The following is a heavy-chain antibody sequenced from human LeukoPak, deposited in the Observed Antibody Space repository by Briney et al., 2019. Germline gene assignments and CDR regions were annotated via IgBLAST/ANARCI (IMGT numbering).Heavy chain of an antibody. CDR3: ASRYSSGRLTFNI. Sequence: SETLSLTCTVSGGSISSGDYYWSWIRQPPGKGLEWIGYIYYSGSTYYNPSLKSRVTISVDTSKNQFSLKLGSVTAADTAVYYCASRYSSGRLTFNIWGQGTMVTVSS. J-gene: IGHJ3*02. D-gene: IGHD6-19*01. CDR2: IYYSGST. CDR1: GGSISSGDYY. V-gene: IGHV4-30-4*01.